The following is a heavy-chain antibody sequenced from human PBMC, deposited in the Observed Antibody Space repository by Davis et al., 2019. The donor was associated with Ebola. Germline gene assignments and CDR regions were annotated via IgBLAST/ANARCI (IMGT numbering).Heavy chain of an antibody. D-gene: IGHD4-11*01. CDR2: VILKSGAT. V-gene: IGHV1-2*06. J-gene: IGHJ4*02. Sequence: ASAKVSCKASGYTFTDYNIHWMRQAPGQGLGWLGRVILKSGATNYAQKFQGRVTMTRDTSISTVYMELSSLRYDDTADYYCARGHNYAHEYWGQGTLVTVSS. CDR3: ARGHNYAHEY. CDR1: GYTFTDYN.